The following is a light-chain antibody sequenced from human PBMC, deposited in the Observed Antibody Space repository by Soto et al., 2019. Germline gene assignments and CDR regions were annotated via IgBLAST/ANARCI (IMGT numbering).Light chain of an antibody. V-gene: IGKV3-20*01. CDR2: GAS. J-gene: IGKJ4*01. CDR3: QQYGSSPLT. CDR1: QSVSSSY. Sequence: EIVLTQSPGTLSLSPGERATLSCRASQSVSSSYLAWYQQKSGQAPRLLIYGASSRATGIQDKFSGSGSATDFTLTTSRLEPEDFAVYSCQQYGSSPLTCVGGTKVEIK.